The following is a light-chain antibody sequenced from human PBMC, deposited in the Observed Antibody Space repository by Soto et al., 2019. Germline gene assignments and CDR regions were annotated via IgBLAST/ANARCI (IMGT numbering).Light chain of an antibody. CDR2: GAS. V-gene: IGKV3-15*01. Sequence: EIVLEQSAGTLSLSPGDRAPLPCRASQSVRSNLAWYQQKPGQAPRLLIYGASTRATGIPARFSGSGSGTEFTLTISSLQSEDFAFYYCHQRQRWPRTFGQGTKVDIK. J-gene: IGKJ1*01. CDR3: HQRQRWPRT. CDR1: QSVRSN.